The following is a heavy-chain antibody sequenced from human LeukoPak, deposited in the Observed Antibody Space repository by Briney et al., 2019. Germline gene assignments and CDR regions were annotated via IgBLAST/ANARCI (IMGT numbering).Heavy chain of an antibody. J-gene: IGHJ4*02. CDR3: AKQWAYSGSYYGLDY. Sequence: GSLRLSCAASGFTFSSYAMSWVRQAPGKGLEWVSAISGSGGSTYYADSVKGRFTISRDNSKNTLYLQMNSLRAEDTAVYYCAKQWAYSGSYYGLDYWGQGTLVTVSS. CDR1: GFTFSSYA. CDR2: ISGSGGST. D-gene: IGHD1-26*01. V-gene: IGHV3-23*01.